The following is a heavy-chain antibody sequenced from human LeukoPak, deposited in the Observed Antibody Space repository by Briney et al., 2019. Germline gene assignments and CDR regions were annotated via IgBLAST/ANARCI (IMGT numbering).Heavy chain of an antibody. J-gene: IGHJ3*01. CDR3: ARDKTPYCGGDCFAFDV. CDR2: ITRSGSTI. V-gene: IGHV3-48*03. Sequence: PGGSLRLSCAASGFTFSSYEMNWVRQAPGKGLEWVSYITRSGSTIYYAASVKGRFTISRDNAKNSLYLQMNSLRAEDTAVYYCARDKTPYCGGDCFAFDVWGQGTMVTVPS. D-gene: IGHD2-21*02. CDR1: GFTFSSYE.